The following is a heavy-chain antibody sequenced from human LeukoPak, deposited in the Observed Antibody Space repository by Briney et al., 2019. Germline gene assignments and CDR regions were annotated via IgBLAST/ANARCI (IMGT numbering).Heavy chain of an antibody. Sequence: PSETLSLTCSVSGASLNGYFWNWVRQTPEKGLEWIGYVSHTGATTSNPTLKSRVSITIDTSKSQISLTMTSVTAADSALYYCARDRRWSFYTFDLCGSGTIVSVS. CDR1: GASLNGYF. D-gene: IGHD3-3*01. CDR3: ARDRRWSFYTFDL. V-gene: IGHV4-59*01. J-gene: IGHJ3*01. CDR2: VSHTGAT.